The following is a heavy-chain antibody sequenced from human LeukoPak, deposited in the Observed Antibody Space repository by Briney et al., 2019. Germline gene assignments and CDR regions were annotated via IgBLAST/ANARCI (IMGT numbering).Heavy chain of an antibody. D-gene: IGHD3-10*01. J-gene: IGHJ5*02. CDR1: GFTFSSYA. Sequence: GRSLRLSCAASGFTFSSYAMSWVRQAPGKGLEWVSDISGSGGSTYYADSVKGRFTISRDNSKNTLYLQMNSLRAEDTAVYYCARDSRWPYGSGSSLNWFDPWGQGTLVTVSS. CDR2: ISGSGGST. V-gene: IGHV3-23*01. CDR3: ARDSRWPYGSGSSLNWFDP.